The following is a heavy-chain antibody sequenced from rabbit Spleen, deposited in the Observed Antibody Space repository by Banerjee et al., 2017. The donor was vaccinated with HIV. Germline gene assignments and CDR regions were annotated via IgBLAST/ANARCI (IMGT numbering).Heavy chain of an antibody. D-gene: IGHD2-1*01. CDR1: GFSFSDSNY. Sequence: QEQLEESGGDRVKPGASLTLTCTASGFSFSDSNYICWVRQAPGKGLESIACIYGGSGYSTWYASWAKGRFTVSKTSSTTVTLQLTSLTVADTATYFCARGSAAMTMVITGFYFTLWGQGTLVTVS. CDR3: ARGSAAMTMVITGFYFTL. J-gene: IGHJ4*01. CDR2: IYGGSGYST. V-gene: IGHV1S45*01.